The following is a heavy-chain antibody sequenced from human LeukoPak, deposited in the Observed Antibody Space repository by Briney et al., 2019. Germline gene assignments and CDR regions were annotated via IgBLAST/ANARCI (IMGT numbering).Heavy chain of an antibody. Sequence: GGSLRLSCAASGFTFSSYGMHWVRQAPGKGLEWVAVISYDGPNKYYADSVKGRFTISRDNSKSRLYLQMNSLRAEDTAVYYCAKGMATYGSGTLFDYWGQGTLVTVSS. J-gene: IGHJ4*02. CDR2: ISYDGPNK. V-gene: IGHV3-30*18. D-gene: IGHD3-10*01. CDR1: GFTFSSYG. CDR3: AKGMATYGSGTLFDY.